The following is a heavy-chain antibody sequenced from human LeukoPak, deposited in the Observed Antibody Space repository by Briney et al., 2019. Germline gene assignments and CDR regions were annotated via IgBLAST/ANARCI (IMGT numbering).Heavy chain of an antibody. CDR1: GGSISSYY. CDR2: IYTSGST. Sequence: SETLSLTCTVSGGSISSYYWSWIRQPAGKGLEWIGRIYTSGSTNYNPSLQSRVTMSVDTSKNQFSLKLSSVTAADTAVYYCARGSGHIVVVPAAPHDAFDIWGQGTMVTVSS. D-gene: IGHD2-2*01. V-gene: IGHV4-4*07. CDR3: ARGSGHIVVVPAAPHDAFDI. J-gene: IGHJ3*02.